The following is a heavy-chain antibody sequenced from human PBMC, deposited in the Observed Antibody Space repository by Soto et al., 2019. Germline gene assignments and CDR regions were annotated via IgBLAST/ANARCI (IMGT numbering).Heavy chain of an antibody. CDR1: GCSISTYY. CDR2: LYYGGST. Sequence: ETLSLTCTVSGCSISTYYWNWIRQPPGKGLEWIGYLYYGGSTNYNPSLESRVTISLDTSKNQISLKLSSVTAADTAVYYCARGRDDYNGWYVDLWGRGSLVTVSS. CDR3: ARGRDDYNGWYVDL. D-gene: IGHD4-4*01. V-gene: IGHV4-59*01. J-gene: IGHJ2*01.